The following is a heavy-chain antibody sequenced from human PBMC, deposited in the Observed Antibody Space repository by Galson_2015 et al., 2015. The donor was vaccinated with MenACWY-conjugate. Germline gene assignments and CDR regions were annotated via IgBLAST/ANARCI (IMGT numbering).Heavy chain of an antibody. D-gene: IGHD6-19*01. V-gene: IGHV3-23*01. CDR2: ITTTGGNT. CDR1: GITFSSYA. J-gene: IGHJ5*02. Sequence: SLRLSCAASGITFSSYAMRWVRQAPGKGLEWVSSITTTGGNTYYADSVKGRFTISRDNSKNTLYLQMNSLRAGDTAVYYCAQGAVSRCFDPWGQGTLVIVSS. CDR3: AQGAVSRCFDP.